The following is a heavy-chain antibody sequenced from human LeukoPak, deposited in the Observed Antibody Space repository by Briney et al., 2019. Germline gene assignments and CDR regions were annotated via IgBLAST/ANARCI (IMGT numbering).Heavy chain of an antibody. J-gene: IGHJ6*02. V-gene: IGHV4-59*01. CDR3: ARASMRGYGMDV. CDR1: GGSISSYY. CDR2: IYYSGST. Sequence: KPSETLSLTCTVSGGSISSYYWSWIRHPPGKGLEWIGYIYYSGSTNYNPSLKSRVTISVDTSKNQFSLKLSSMTAADTAVYYCARASMRGYGMDVWGQGTTVTVSS.